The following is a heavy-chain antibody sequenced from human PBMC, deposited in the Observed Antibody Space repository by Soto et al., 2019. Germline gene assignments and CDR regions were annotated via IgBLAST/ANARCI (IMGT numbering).Heavy chain of an antibody. CDR1: GGSISSYY. CDR2: IYYSGST. D-gene: IGHD6-13*01. Sequence: SETLSLTCTVSGGSISSYYLSWIRQPPGKGLEWIGYIYYSGSTNYNPSLKSRVTISVDTSKNQFSLKLSSVTAADTAVYYCARILGYSSSWGEDYWGQGTLVTVYS. J-gene: IGHJ4*02. V-gene: IGHV4-59*01. CDR3: ARILGYSSSWGEDY.